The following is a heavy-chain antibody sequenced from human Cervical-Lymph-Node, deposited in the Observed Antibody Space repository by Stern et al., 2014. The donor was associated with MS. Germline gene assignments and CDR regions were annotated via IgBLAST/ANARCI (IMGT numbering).Heavy chain of an antibody. Sequence: QVQLVQSGAEVKKPGSSVKVSCKASGGTFSTYPIIWVRQAPGQGLEWMGGSIPGFGTANYAQKFQGRVTITAADSSSTAYMELSSLRSEDTAVYYCASPVTLTVGAMDVWGQGTTITVSS. CDR2: SIPGFGTA. J-gene: IGHJ6*02. D-gene: IGHD4-17*01. CDR1: GGTFSTYP. V-gene: IGHV1-69*01. CDR3: ASPVTLTVGAMDV.